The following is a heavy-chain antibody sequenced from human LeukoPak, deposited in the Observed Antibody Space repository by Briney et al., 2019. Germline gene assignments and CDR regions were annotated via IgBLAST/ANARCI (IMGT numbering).Heavy chain of an antibody. D-gene: IGHD3-10*01. CDR1: GFTFTTYW. CDR2: IKSIGDGGTT. Sequence: TGGSLGLSCAASGFTFTTYWMTWVRQAPGKGLEWVGRIKSIGDGGTTDYAAPVKGRFTISRDDSKTTVYLQMNSLHTGDTAVYYCTTSVFLLFGGDAFSVWGQGTMVTVSS. V-gene: IGHV3-15*01. J-gene: IGHJ3*01. CDR3: TTSVFLLFGGDAFSV.